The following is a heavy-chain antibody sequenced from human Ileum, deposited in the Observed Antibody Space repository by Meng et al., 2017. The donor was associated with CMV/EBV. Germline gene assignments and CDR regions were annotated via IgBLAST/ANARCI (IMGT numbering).Heavy chain of an antibody. CDR3: ARAAARGVPVDL. J-gene: IGHJ5*02. CDR1: GVLLTSYY. V-gene: IGHV4-4*07. D-gene: IGHD3-10*01. CDR2: IHPTGTT. Sequence: GPISLPPSHPLSLPSPSLGVLLTSYYWTWLRQPAGKGLEWIGRIHPTGTTDDNPSLRSRVSMSLDKSKNQFSLKLTSVTAADTAVYYCARAAARGVPVDLWGQGTLVTVSS.